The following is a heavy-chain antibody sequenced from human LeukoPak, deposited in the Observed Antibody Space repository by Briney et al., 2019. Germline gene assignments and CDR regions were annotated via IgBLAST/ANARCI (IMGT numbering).Heavy chain of an antibody. CDR3: ARVSGYCSSTSCYFDY. J-gene: IGHJ4*02. CDR2: ISSSSSYI. V-gene: IGHV3-21*01. Sequence: PGGSPRLSCAASGFTFSSYSMNWVRQAPGKGLEWVSSISSSSSYIYYADSVKGRFTISRDNAKNSLYLQMNSRRAEDTAVYYCARVSGYCSSTSCYFDYWGQGTLVTASS. CDR1: GFTFSSYS. D-gene: IGHD2-2*03.